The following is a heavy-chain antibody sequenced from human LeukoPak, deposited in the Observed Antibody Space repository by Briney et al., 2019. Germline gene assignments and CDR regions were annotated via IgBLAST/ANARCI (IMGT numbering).Heavy chain of an antibody. J-gene: IGHJ4*02. V-gene: IGHV3-7*01. CDR2: IRQDGNEK. D-gene: IGHD5-18*01. CDR3: ARRLSGVTGYTYGRGIDY. Sequence: GGSPRLSCAASRFTFSSYWMSWVRQAPGKGLEWVANIRQDGNEKYYVDSVKGRFTISRDNAKKSLYLQMNSLRAEDTAVYYCARRLSGVTGYTYGRGIDYWGQGTLVTVSS. CDR1: RFTFSSYW.